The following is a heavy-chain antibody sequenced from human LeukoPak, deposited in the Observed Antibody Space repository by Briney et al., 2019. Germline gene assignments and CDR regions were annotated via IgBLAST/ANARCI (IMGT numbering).Heavy chain of an antibody. Sequence: ASVKVSCKASGYTFTAYSMHWVRQAPGQGLEWMGWISTYNGNTNYAQRLQGRVTMTTDTSTSTAYMELRSLISDDTAVYYCARGTTVTSDYWGQGTLVTVSS. V-gene: IGHV1-18*04. CDR1: GYTFTAYS. CDR2: ISTYNGNT. J-gene: IGHJ4*02. CDR3: ARGTTVTSDY. D-gene: IGHD4-17*01.